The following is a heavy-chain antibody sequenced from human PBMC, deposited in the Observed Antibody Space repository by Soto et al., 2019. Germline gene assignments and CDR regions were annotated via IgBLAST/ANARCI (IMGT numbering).Heavy chain of an antibody. V-gene: IGHV5-10-1*01. D-gene: IGHD3-10*01. CDR3: AGSTAFGEAYYYYYGMDV. CDR1: GYSFTSYW. Sequence: PGESLKISCKGPGYSFTSYWISWVRQMPGKGLEWMGRIDPSDSYTNYSPSFQGHVTISADKSISTAYLQWSSLKASDTAMYYCAGSTAFGEAYYYYYGMDVWGQGTTVTVSS. CDR2: IDPSDSYT. J-gene: IGHJ6*02.